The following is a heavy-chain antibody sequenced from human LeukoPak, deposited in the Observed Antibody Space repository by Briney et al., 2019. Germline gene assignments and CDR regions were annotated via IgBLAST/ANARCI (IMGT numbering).Heavy chain of an antibody. CDR2: IWYDGSKK. J-gene: IGHJ5*02. V-gene: IGHV3-33*01. Sequence: GGSLRLSCAASGFTFTNHGFHWVRQAPGKGLEWVALIWYDGSKKVYVDSVKGRFTISRDNAKNSLYLQMNSLRAEDTAVYYCARDPQPWGQGTLVTVSS. CDR1: GFTFTNHG. CDR3: ARDPQP.